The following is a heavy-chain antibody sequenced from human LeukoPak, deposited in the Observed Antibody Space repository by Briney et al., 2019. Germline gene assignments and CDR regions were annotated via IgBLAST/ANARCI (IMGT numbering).Heavy chain of an antibody. CDR2: INHSGST. CDR3: ARSSEYGDYLFDY. Sequence: SETLSLTCAVYGGSFSGYYWSWIRQPPGKGLEWIGEINHSGSTNYNPSLKSRVTISVDTSKNQFSLKLSSVTAADTAVYYCARSSEYGDYLFDYWGQGTLVTVSS. V-gene: IGHV4-34*01. D-gene: IGHD4-17*01. CDR1: GGSFSGYY. J-gene: IGHJ4*02.